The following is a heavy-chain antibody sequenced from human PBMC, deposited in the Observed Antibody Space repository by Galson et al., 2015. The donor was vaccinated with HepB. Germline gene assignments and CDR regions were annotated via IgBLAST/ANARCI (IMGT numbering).Heavy chain of an antibody. CDR3: ARDRQKVADAPYQFDY. CDR2: ISSGSYYI. V-gene: IGHV3-21*01. CDR1: GFTFSSYS. J-gene: IGHJ4*02. Sequence: SLRLSCAASGFTFSSYSMNWVRQAPGKGLEWVSLISSGSYYIYYADSVKGRFTISRDNAKNSLFLQMDSLRVEDTAVYYCARDRQKVADAPYQFDYWGQGNLVTVSS. D-gene: IGHD2-2*01.